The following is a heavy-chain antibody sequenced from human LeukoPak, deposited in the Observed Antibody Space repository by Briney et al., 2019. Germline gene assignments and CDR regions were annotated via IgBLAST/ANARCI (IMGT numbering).Heavy chain of an antibody. D-gene: IGHD7-27*01. Sequence: SETLSLTCTVSGGSISSYYWSWIRQPPGKGLEWIGYIYYSGSTNYNPSLKSRVTISVDTSKNQFSLKLSSVTAADTAVYYCARVGGLGRRQDPEGFFGYWGQGTLVTVSS. CDR2: IYYSGST. V-gene: IGHV4-59*01. CDR1: GGSISSYY. J-gene: IGHJ4*02. CDR3: ARVGGLGRRQDPEGFFGY.